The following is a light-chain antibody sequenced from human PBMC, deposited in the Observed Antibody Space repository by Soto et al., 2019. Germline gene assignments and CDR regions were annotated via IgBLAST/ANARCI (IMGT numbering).Light chain of an antibody. Sequence: DIQMTQSPSSLSASVGDRVTITCQASQDISKFLNWYQHKPGKAPKLLIYEASNLETGVPSMFSGSRSETHFNLTITSLQPEDTATYYCQLCDNRPFTFGLGTKLEI. CDR2: EAS. V-gene: IGKV1-33*01. CDR3: QLCDNRPFT. CDR1: QDISKF. J-gene: IGKJ2*01.